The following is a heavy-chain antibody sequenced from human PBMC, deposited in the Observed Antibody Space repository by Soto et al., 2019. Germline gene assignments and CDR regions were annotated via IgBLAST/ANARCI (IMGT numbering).Heavy chain of an antibody. CDR2: IIPIFCTA. CDR1: GGTFSSYA. V-gene: IGHV1-69*01. J-gene: IGHJ6*02. Sequence: QVQLGQSWAEVKKPGSSVKVSCKASGGTFSSYAISWVRQAPGQGLEGMGGIIPIFCTANYAQKVQGRVTFTAEESTSTAYKDLSSLRSEDTAVYYCARDMRHSSSWKYYYYYGMDVWGQGTTVTVSS. D-gene: IGHD6-13*01. CDR3: ARDMRHSSSWKYYYYYGMDV.